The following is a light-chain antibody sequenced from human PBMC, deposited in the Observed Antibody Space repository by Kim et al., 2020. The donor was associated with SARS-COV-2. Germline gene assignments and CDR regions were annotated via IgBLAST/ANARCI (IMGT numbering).Light chain of an antibody. CDR2: DAA. J-gene: IGKJ5*01. V-gene: IGKV1-33*01. CDR3: QQYDAPPFT. CDR1: EDVSDY. Sequence: ASVGDRVTITCQASEDVSDYFNWYHQKPGEAPKVLIRDAATLESGVPSRFSTGGYGTEFSLTISGVQPEDMGTYYCQQYDAPPFTFGQGTRLEIK.